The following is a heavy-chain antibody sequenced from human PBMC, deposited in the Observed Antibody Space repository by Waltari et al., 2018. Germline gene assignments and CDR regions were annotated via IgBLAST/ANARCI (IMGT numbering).Heavy chain of an antibody. V-gene: IGHV4-38-2*01. CDR2: VSHSGGT. J-gene: IGHJ3*02. CDR3: AGDLCGTAVSTDAFDI. D-gene: IGHD1-1*01. CDR1: GASLRRGYY. Sequence: QVQLQQSGPGQVKPSETLSLTCAVSGASLRRGYYWGWIRRPLGEGLEWIGSVSHSGGTYLNPSPKIRVTISIHISKLHCSLELSSVPAADTAVYFCAGDLCGTAVSTDAFDIWGQGTMVIVSS.